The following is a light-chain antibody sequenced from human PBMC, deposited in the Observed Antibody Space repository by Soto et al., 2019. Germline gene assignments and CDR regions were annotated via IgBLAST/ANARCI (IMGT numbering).Light chain of an antibody. Sequence: QSALTQPDSVSASPGQSITISCTGTSSDVGGYNYVSWYQQHPGKAPKLIIYEVNNRPSGVSNRFSGSKSGNTASLTISGLQPEDEADYYCTSYTSRNTYFFGSGTKLTVL. CDR2: EVN. CDR1: SSDVGGYNY. V-gene: IGLV2-14*01. CDR3: TSYTSRNTYF. J-gene: IGLJ1*01.